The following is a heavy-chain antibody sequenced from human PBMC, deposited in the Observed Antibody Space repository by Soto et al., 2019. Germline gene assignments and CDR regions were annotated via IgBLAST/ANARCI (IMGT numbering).Heavy chain of an antibody. CDR2: INAGNGNT. J-gene: IGHJ4*02. V-gene: IGHV1-3*01. Sequence: ASVKVSCKASGYTFTSYAMHWVRQAPGQRLEWMGWINAGNGNTKYSQKFQGRVTITRDTSASTAYMELSRLRSEDTAVYYCARGADPSCIATGYIHYYYDYWGQGTLVTVSS. D-gene: IGHD3-9*01. CDR3: ARGADPSCIATGYIHYYYDY. CDR1: GYTFTSYA.